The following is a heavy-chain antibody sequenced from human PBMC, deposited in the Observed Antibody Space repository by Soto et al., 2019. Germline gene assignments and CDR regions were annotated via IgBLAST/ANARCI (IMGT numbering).Heavy chain of an antibody. CDR2: ITPIFGKA. CDR1: GGTFSSST. J-gene: IGHJ1*01. Sequence: QVQLVQSGAEVRRPGSSVRVSCKASGGTFSSSTISWVRQAPGQGLEWVGGITPIFGKANYAQKFQGRVTINADESKSTAYMELSSLRSEDTALYFCARGWGSDSTTYYYAYLGQGTSVTVSS. D-gene: IGHD3-22*01. CDR3: ARGWGSDSTTYYYAY. V-gene: IGHV1-69*01.